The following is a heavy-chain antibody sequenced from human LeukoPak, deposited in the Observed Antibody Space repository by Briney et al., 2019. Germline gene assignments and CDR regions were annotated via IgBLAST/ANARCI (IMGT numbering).Heavy chain of an antibody. CDR3: ARGGIAAAGIDY. J-gene: IGHJ4*02. CDR2: ISSSSTYI. CDR1: GFIFSSYS. V-gene: IGHV3-21*01. Sequence: GGSLRLSCAASGFIFSSYSINWVRQAPGKGLEWVSSISSSSTYIYYADSVKGRLTISRDNAKNSLYLQMNSLRAEDTAVYYCARGGIAAAGIDYWGQGTLVTVSS. D-gene: IGHD6-13*01.